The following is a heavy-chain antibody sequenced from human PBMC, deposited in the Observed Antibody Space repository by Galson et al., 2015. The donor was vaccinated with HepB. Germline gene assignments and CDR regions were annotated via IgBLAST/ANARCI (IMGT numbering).Heavy chain of an antibody. D-gene: IGHD6-13*01. J-gene: IGHJ4*02. CDR3: ARSRRRIAAPLCY. Sequence: SVKVSCKASGGTFSSYAISWVRQAPGQGLEWMGGIIPIFGTANYAQKFQGRVTITADESTSTAYMELSSLRSEDTAVYYCARSRRRIAAPLCYWGQGTLVTVSS. CDR1: GGTFSSYA. CDR2: IIPIFGTA. V-gene: IGHV1-69*13.